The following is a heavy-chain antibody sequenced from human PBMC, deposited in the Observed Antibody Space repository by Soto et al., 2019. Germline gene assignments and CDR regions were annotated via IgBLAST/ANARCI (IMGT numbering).Heavy chain of an antibody. CDR1: GGSISSYY. Sequence: NPSETLSLTCTVSGGSISSYYWSWIRQPPGKGLEWIGYIYYSGSTNYNPSLKSRVTISVDTSKNQFSLKLSSVTAADTAVYYCARGLHPVSYWGQGTLVTVSS. V-gene: IGHV4-59*08. J-gene: IGHJ4*02. CDR2: IYYSGST. CDR3: ARGLHPVSY. D-gene: IGHD2-21*02.